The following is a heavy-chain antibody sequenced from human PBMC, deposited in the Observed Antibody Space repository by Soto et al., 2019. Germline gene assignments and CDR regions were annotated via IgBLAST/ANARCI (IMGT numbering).Heavy chain of an antibody. J-gene: IGHJ4*02. D-gene: IGHD2-15*01. CDR3: AKLGAGGGRPY. V-gene: IGHV3-23*01. Sequence: GGSLXLSCVASGFXFNNYGMSWVRQAPGKGLEWVSAISGSGGSTDYADSVKGRFTISRDNSKSTVYLQMNSLRAEDTAVYYCAKLGAGGGRPYWGQGTLVTVSS. CDR1: GFXFNNYG. CDR2: ISGSGGST.